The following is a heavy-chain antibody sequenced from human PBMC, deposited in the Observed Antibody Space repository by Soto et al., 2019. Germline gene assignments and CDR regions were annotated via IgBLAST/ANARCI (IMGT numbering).Heavy chain of an antibody. CDR3: TRHADTAMVTFYYYGMDV. D-gene: IGHD5-18*01. V-gene: IGHV3-73*01. CDR2: IRSKANSYAT. J-gene: IGHJ6*02. Sequence: PGGSLRLSCAASGFTFSGSARHWVRQASGKGLEWVGRIRSKANSYATAYAASVKGRFTISRDDSKNTAYLQMNSLKTEDTAVYYCTRHADTAMVTFYYYGMDVWGQGTTVTVSS. CDR1: GFTFSGSA.